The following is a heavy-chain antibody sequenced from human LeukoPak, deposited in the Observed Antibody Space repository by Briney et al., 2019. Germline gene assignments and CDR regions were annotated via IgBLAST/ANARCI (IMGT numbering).Heavy chain of an antibody. CDR2: IKQDGSEK. D-gene: IGHD3-22*01. Sequence: PGGSLRLSCAASGFTFSSYWMSWVRQAPGKGLEWVANIKQDGSEKYYVHSVKGRFTISRDNAKNSLYLQMNSLRAEDTAVYYCARDPAGYYDTSGFYSDYWGQGTLVTVSS. J-gene: IGHJ4*02. V-gene: IGHV3-7*01. CDR3: ARDPAGYYDTSGFYSDY. CDR1: GFTFSSYW.